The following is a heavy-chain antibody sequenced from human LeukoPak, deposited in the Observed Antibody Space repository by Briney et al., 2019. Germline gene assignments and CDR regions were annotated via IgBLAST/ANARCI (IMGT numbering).Heavy chain of an antibody. V-gene: IGHV3-23*01. CDR3: AKDRREEGDYNWFDS. D-gene: IGHD2-21*02. J-gene: IGHJ5*01. CDR2: ISGGGGST. Sequence: QPGGSLRLSCAASGFTFSSYAMSWVRQAPGKGLEWVTAISGGGGSTYYADSVKGRFTISRDNSKNTLYLEMNSLRVEDTAVYYCAKDRREEGDYNWFDSWGQGTQVTASS. CDR1: GFTFSSYA.